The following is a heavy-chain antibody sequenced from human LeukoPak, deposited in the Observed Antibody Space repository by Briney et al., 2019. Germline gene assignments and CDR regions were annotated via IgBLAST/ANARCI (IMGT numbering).Heavy chain of an antibody. CDR3: AKDSPESAAGIVQH. J-gene: IGHJ1*01. CDR2: IGPNTGGT. Sequence: ASVKVSCKASGYTFTGYYIHWVRQAPGQGLEWMGWIGPNTGGTNYAQKFQGRVTMTRDTSISTAYMELSSLISDDTAVYYCAKDSPESAAGIVQHWGQGTLVTVSP. CDR1: GYTFTGYY. D-gene: IGHD6-13*01. V-gene: IGHV1-2*02.